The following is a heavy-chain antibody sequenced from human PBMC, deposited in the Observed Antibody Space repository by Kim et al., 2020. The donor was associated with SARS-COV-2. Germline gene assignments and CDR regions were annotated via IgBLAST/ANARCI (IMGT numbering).Heavy chain of an antibody. CDR3: AKGPGKYYFDY. J-gene: IGHJ4*02. CDR1: GFTFSSYG. CDR2: ISGGGDST. Sequence: GGSLRLSCAASGFTFSSYGMSWVRQAPGKGLEWVSAISGGGDSTYYTDSVKGRFSISRDNSKNTLYLQMNTLRADDTAVYYCAKGPGKYYFDYWGQGSLVTVSS. V-gene: IGHV3-23*01. D-gene: IGHD3-10*01.